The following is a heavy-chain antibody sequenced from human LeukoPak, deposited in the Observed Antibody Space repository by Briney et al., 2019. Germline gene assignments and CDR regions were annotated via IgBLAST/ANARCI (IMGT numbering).Heavy chain of an antibody. CDR2: IYYSGST. CDR3: ARQLSGAFDI. J-gene: IGHJ3*02. CDR1: GGSISSTSYF. D-gene: IGHD3-10*01. V-gene: IGHV4-39*01. Sequence: AETLSLTCTVSGGSISSTSYFWGWIRQPPVKGLEWIGSIYYSGSTYYNPSLKSRVTISVDTSENQFSLKLNSVTAADTAVYYCARQLSGAFDIWGQGTMVTVSS.